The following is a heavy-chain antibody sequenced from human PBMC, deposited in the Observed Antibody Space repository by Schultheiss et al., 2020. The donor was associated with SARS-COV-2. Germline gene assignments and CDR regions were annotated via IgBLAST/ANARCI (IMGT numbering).Heavy chain of an antibody. J-gene: IGHJ6*03. CDR3: ARVRDWNFPLGYYMDV. CDR1: GFTFSSYS. D-gene: IGHD1-7*01. V-gene: IGHV3-48*02. Sequence: GGSLRLSCAASGFTFSSYSMNWVRQAPGKGLEWVSYISSSSSTIYYADSVKGRFTISRDNAKNSLYLQMNSLRDEDTAVYYCARVRDWNFPLGYYMDVWGKGTTVTVAS. CDR2: ISSSSSTI.